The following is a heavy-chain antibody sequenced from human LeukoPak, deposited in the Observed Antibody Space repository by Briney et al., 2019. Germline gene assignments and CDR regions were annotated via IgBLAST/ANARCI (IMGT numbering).Heavy chain of an antibody. CDR2: ISSSGSTI. V-gene: IGHV3-11*01. Sequence: NPAGSLRLSCAASGFTFSDYYMSWIRQAPGKGLEWVSYISSSGSTIYYADSVKGRFTISSDNAKNSLYLQINSLRAEDKAVYYCARVEAAAPDYWGQGTLVTVSS. CDR3: ARVEAAAPDY. J-gene: IGHJ4*02. D-gene: IGHD6-13*01. CDR1: GFTFSDYY.